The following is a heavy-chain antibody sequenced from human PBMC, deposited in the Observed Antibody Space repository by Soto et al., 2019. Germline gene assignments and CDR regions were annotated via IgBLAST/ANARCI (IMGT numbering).Heavy chain of an antibody. J-gene: IGHJ4*02. Sequence: QAHLVQSGPEVKKPGASVKVSCKGSGYIFTSYGIAWVRQAPGQGLEWMGWISAHNGNTEYAQTFQGRVTVTRDTSTSTAYLELRSLRSDDTALYDCARGRYGDYWGQGALVPVSS. CDR1: GYIFTSYG. CDR3: ARGRYGDY. CDR2: ISAHNGNT. V-gene: IGHV1-18*01. D-gene: IGHD4-17*01.